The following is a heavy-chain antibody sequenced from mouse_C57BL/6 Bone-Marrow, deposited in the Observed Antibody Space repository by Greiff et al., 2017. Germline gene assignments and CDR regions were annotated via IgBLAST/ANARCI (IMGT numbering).Heavy chain of an antibody. CDR2: INPSSGYT. CDR1: GYTFTSYT. J-gene: IGHJ4*01. V-gene: IGHV1-4*01. Sequence: VQLQQSGAELARPGASVKMSCKASGYTFTSYTMHWVKQRPGQGLEWIGYINPSSGYTKYNQKFKDKATLTADKSSSTAYMQLSSLTSEDSAVYYCARDPFYAMDYWGQGTSVTVAS. CDR3: ARDPFYAMDY.